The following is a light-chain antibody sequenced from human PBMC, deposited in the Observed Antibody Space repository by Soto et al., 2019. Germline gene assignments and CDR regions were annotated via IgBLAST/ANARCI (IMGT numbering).Light chain of an antibody. J-gene: IGKJ4*01. V-gene: IGKV1-9*01. CDR2: AAS. Sequence: IQLTQSPSSLSASVGDRFTITCRASQGISSFLAWYQQKPGKAPNLLIYAASTLQSGVPSRFSGGGSGTDFTLTIDRLQPEDFATYYCQQVDVYPSTFGGGTKVDI. CDR3: QQVDVYPST. CDR1: QGISSF.